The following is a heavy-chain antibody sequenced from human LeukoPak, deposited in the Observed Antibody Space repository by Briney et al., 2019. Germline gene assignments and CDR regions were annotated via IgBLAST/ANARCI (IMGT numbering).Heavy chain of an antibody. Sequence: GASVKVSCKASGYTFTGYYMHWVRQAPGQGLEWMGWINSNSGGTNYAQKFQGRVTMTRDTSISTAYMELSRLRSDDTAVYYCARGPHRNILTGYELYWGQGTLVTVSS. CDR3: ARGPHRNILTGYELY. CDR2: INSNSGGT. CDR1: GYTFTGYY. J-gene: IGHJ4*02. V-gene: IGHV1-2*02. D-gene: IGHD3-9*01.